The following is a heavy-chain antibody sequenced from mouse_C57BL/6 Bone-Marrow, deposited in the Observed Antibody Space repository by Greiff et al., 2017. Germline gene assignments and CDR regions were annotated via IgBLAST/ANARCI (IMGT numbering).Heavy chain of an antibody. V-gene: IGHV5-9-1*02. CDR1: GFTFSSYA. Sequence: EVKVVESGEGLVKPGGSLKLSCAASGFTFSSYAMSWVRQTPEKRLEWVAYIGSGGDYIYYADTVKGRFTISRDNARNTLYLQMSSLKSEYTAMYYCTRDRYYGSSPYYFDYWGQGTTLTVSS. CDR3: TRDRYYGSSPYYFDY. J-gene: IGHJ2*01. CDR2: IGSGGDYI. D-gene: IGHD1-1*01.